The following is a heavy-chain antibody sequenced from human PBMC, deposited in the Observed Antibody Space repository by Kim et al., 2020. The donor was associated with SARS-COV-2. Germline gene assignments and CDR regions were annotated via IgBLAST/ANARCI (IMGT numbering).Heavy chain of an antibody. CDR1: GFTFSSYA. CDR3: AKGVREVVVVAASNARYYYYGMDV. Sequence: GGSLRLSCAASGFTFSSYAMSWVRQAPGKGLEWVSAISGSGGSTYYADSVKGRFTISRDNSKNTLYLQMNSLRAEDTAVYYCAKGVREVVVVAASNARYYYYGMDVWGQGTTVTVSS. J-gene: IGHJ6*02. V-gene: IGHV3-23*01. CDR2: ISGSGGST. D-gene: IGHD2-15*01.